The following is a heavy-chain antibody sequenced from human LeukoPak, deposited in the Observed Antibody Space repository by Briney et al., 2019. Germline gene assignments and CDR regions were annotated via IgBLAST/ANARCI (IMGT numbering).Heavy chain of an antibody. V-gene: IGHV1-8*01. CDR3: ARKGAYGSLDLDV. J-gene: IGHJ6*04. Sequence: ASVKVSCKASGYTFTSDVNWVRQATGQGLEWMGWMNPKSGNTGYAQKFQGRVTMTRDTSINTAYMELNSLRSDDTAVYYCARKGAYGSLDLDVWGKGTTVTIFS. CDR1: GYTFTSDV. CDR2: MNPKSGNT. D-gene: IGHD3-10*01.